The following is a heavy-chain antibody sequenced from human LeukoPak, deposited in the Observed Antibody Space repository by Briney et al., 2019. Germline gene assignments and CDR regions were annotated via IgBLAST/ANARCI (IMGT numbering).Heavy chain of an antibody. CDR1: GGTFSSYA. J-gene: IGHJ4*02. CDR2: IIPIFGTT. V-gene: IGHV1-69*01. Sequence: SVKVSCKASGGTFSSYAISWVRQAPGQGLEWMGGIIPIFGTTNYAQKFQGRVTITADESTSTAYMELSSLRSEDTAIYYCARGNSSSWEFDYWGQGTLVTVSS. CDR3: ARGNSSSWEFDY. D-gene: IGHD6-13*01.